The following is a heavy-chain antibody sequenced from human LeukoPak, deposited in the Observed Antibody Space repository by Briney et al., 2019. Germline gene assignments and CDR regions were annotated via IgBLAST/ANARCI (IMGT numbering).Heavy chain of an antibody. Sequence: ASVKVSCKASGYTFTSYDINWVRQATGQGLEWMGWMNPNSGNTGYAQKFQGRVTMTRNTSISTAYMELSSLRSEDTAVYYCVRDRTILERGSSGYWGQGTLVTVSS. CDR1: GYTFTSYD. J-gene: IGHJ4*02. CDR2: MNPNSGNT. CDR3: VRDRTILERGSSGY. V-gene: IGHV1-8*01. D-gene: IGHD6-19*01.